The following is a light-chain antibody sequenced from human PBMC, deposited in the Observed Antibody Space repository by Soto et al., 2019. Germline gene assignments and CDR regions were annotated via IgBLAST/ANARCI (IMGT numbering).Light chain of an antibody. J-gene: IGKJ5*01. CDR3: QQYGSSPIT. V-gene: IGKV3-20*01. Sequence: ETVLTQSPGTLYFSPGERATLSCRASQSVDNSHVAWYQQRRGLPPRLLIYGASNRATGIPDRFSGSGSETDFSLTINRLEPEDFAVYFCQQYGSSPITFGQGTRREIK. CDR2: GAS. CDR1: QSVDNSH.